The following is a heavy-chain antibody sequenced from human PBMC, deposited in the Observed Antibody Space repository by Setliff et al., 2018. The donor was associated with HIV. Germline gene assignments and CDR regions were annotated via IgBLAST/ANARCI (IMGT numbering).Heavy chain of an antibody. Sequence: KTSETLSLTCTVSGGSISSGGYYWSWIRQHPGKGLEWIGYIYNSGSTYYNPSLKSRVNISADTSKNQFSLKLSSVNVADTAVYYCARGLAVAGRIFDYWVPETLLVTVSS. CDR2: IYNSGST. CDR3: ARGLAVAGRIFDY. CDR1: GGSISSGGYY. D-gene: IGHD6-19*01. J-gene: IGHJ4*03. V-gene: IGHV4-31*03.